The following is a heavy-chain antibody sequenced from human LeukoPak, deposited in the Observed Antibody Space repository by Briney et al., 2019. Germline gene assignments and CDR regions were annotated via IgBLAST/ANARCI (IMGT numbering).Heavy chain of an antibody. CDR1: GGSISSYY. CDR2: IYYSGST. Sequence: SETLSLTCTVSGGSISSYYWSWIRQPPGKGLEWIGYIYYSGSTNYNPSLKSRVTISVDTSENQFSLKLSSVTAADTAVYYCARVEGMGSGSYYNSAPFDYWGQGTLVTVSS. CDR3: ARVEGMGSGSYYNSAPFDY. J-gene: IGHJ4*02. D-gene: IGHD3-10*01. V-gene: IGHV4-59*08.